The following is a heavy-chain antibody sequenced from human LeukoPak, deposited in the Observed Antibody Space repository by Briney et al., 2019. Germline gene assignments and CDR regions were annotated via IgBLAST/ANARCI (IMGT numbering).Heavy chain of an antibody. CDR3: ARGGVYDILTGYPYYYYYMDV. D-gene: IGHD3-9*01. V-gene: IGHV1-18*01. J-gene: IGHJ6*03. CDR1: GYTFTNYG. CDR2: ISAYNGNT. Sequence: ASVKVSCKASGYTFTNYGISWVRQAPGQGLEWMGWISAYNGNTNYAQKLQGRVTITRNTSISTAYMELSSLRSEDTAVYYCARGGVYDILTGYPYYYYYMDVWGKGTTVTISS.